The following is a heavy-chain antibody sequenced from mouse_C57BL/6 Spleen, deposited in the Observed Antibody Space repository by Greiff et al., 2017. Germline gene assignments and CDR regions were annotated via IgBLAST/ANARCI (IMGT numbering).Heavy chain of an antibody. V-gene: IGHV1-59*01. CDR2: IDPSDSYT. Sequence: QVQLQQPGAELVRPGTSVKLSCKASGYTFTSYWMPWVQQRPGQGLAWIGVIDPSDSYTNYNQKFKGKATLTVDTSSSTAYMQLSSLTSEDTAVYYCARPDYYGSSYAMDYWGQGTSVTVAS. CDR3: ARPDYYGSSYAMDY. J-gene: IGHJ4*01. CDR1: GYTFTSYW. D-gene: IGHD1-1*01.